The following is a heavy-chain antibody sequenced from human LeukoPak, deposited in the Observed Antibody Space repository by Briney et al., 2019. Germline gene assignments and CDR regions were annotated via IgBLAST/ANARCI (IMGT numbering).Heavy chain of an antibody. CDR1: GFTFSSYS. V-gene: IGHV3-21*01. CDR3: ARDNDSSGYYYY. J-gene: IGHJ4*02. D-gene: IGHD3-22*01. Sequence: PGGSLRLSCAASGFTFSSYSMNWVRQAPGKGLEWVSSISSSSSYIYCADSVKGRFTISRDNAKNSLYLQMNSLRAEDTAVYYCARDNDSSGYYYYWGQGTLVTVSS. CDR2: ISSSSSYI.